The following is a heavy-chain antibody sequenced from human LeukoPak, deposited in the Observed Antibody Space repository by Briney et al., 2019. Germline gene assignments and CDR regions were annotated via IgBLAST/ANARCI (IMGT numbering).Heavy chain of an antibody. V-gene: IGHV1-2*02. CDR2: VNPNSGAT. Sequence: ASVKVSCKTSGYSFTAYYIHWVRQAPGQGLELMGWVNPNSGATNYAQKFQGRVTMTRDTSISTVYMDLNRLTSDDTAVYYCARVPGSFDYWGQGTLVTVSS. CDR3: ARVPGSFDY. CDR1: GYSFTAYY. J-gene: IGHJ4*02. D-gene: IGHD3-10*01.